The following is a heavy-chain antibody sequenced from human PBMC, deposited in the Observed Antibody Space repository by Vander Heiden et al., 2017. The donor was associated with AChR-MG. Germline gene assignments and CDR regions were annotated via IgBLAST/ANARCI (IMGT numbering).Heavy chain of an antibody. V-gene: IGHV1-3*01. Sequence: QVQLVQSGSEMKKPGASVKVSCQASGYSFTNYAIHWVRQAPGQRLEWMGWINAGNGNTKYSQNVQGRVTITRDTSANTAYMELSSLRSEDTAVYYCARDSREYQMLTKTSNWFDPWGQGTLVTVSS. CDR3: ARDSREYQMLTKTSNWFDP. CDR2: INAGNGNT. J-gene: IGHJ5*02. D-gene: IGHD3-16*01. CDR1: GYSFTNYA.